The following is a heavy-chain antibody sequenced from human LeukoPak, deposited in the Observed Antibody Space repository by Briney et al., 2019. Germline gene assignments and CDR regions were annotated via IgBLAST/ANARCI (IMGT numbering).Heavy chain of an antibody. CDR2: ISSNGGST. Sequence: GGSLRLSCAASGFTFSSYSMNWVRQAPGKGLEYVSAISSNGGSTYYANSVKGRFTISRDNSKNTLYLQMGSLRAEDMAVYYCAREGVFAYYFDYWGQGTLVTASS. CDR3: AREGVFAYYFDY. J-gene: IGHJ4*02. D-gene: IGHD6-13*01. V-gene: IGHV3-64*01. CDR1: GFTFSSYS.